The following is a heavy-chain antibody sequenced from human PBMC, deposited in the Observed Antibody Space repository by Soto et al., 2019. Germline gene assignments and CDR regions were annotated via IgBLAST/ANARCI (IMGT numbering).Heavy chain of an antibody. J-gene: IGHJ6*02. V-gene: IGHV4-59*13. D-gene: IGHD3-10*01. CDR3: AREVGGYWGYHRMDV. CDR1: GCSISSYY. Sequence: TETLSLTCTVYGCSISSYYWSWIRQPPGKGLEWIGYIYYSGSTNYNPSLKSRVTISVDTSKNQFSLKLSSVTAADTAVYYCAREVGGYWGYHRMDVWGQGTTVTVS. CDR2: IYYSGST.